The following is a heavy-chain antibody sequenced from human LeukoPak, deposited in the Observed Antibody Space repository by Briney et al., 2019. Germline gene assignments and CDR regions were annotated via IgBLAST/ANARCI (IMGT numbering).Heavy chain of an antibody. CDR3: ARDTGVSGSGNSGAFDI. D-gene: IGHD4-23*01. CDR1: GFTFNNYY. Sequence: GGSLRLPCAASGFTFNNYYMTWIRQAPGKGLEWVSYISGSGTAYYAESVKGRFTISRDNAENSLYLQMSSLRADDTAVYYCARDTGVSGSGNSGAFDIWGQGTMVTVSS. J-gene: IGHJ3*02. V-gene: IGHV3-11*04. CDR2: ISGSGTA.